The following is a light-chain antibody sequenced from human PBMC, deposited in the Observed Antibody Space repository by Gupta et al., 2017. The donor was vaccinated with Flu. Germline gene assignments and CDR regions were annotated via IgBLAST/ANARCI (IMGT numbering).Light chain of an antibody. J-gene: IGLJ3*02. CDR3: QSADTTNSYRV. Sequence: SSDLTQPPSMSVSPGQTAGITCPGDALAKREAHWYHQKPAQAPVLLIYNDTERPSEIPARFSCSSSGTNATPTTTGVQAEDEADDYCQSADTTNSYRVFGGGTRLTVL. V-gene: IGLV3-25*02. CDR1: ALAKRE. CDR2: NDT.